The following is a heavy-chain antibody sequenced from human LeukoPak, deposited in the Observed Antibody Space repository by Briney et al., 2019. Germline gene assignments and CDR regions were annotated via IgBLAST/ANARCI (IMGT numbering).Heavy chain of an antibody. CDR3: VRLRRNNDRSGYYYYYDY. CDR1: GYTFSDFS. V-gene: IGHV3-21*01. CDR2: ISVRSNYR. Sequence: VGSLTLSCAASGYTFSDFSVNWVRQAPGKGLEWVSSISVRSNYRYYADSVRGRFTISRDDARDSLFLQMNSLRAEDTAVYFCVRLRRNNDRSGYYYYYDYSGQRTLVTVSS. D-gene: IGHD3-22*01. J-gene: IGHJ4*02.